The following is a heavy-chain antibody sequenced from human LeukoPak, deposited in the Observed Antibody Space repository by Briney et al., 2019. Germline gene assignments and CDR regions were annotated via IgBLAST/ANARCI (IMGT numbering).Heavy chain of an antibody. D-gene: IGHD3-22*01. CDR2: ISAYNGNT. CDR1: GYTFTSYG. V-gene: IGHV1-18*01. Sequence: ASVKVSCKASGYTFTSYGISWVRQAPGQGIEWMGWISAYNGNTNYAQKLQGRVTMTTDTSTSTAYMELRSLRSDDTAVYYCARTYYYDSSGYYNDAFDIWGQGTMVTVSS. CDR3: ARTYYYDSSGYYNDAFDI. J-gene: IGHJ3*02.